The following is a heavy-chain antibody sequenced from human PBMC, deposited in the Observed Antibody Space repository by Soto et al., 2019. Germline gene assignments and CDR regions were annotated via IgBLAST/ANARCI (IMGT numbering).Heavy chain of an antibody. J-gene: IGHJ6*02. CDR1: GYTFTSYG. CDR3: ARVPVPQSYGLYYYYYGMDV. D-gene: IGHD2-2*01. V-gene: IGHV1-18*01. CDR2: ISAYNGNT. Sequence: ASVKVSCKASGYTFTSYGISWVRQAPGQGLEWLGMISAYNGNTNYAQKLQGRVTMTTDTSTSTAYMELRSLRSEDTAVYYCARVPVPQSYGLYYYYYGMDVWGQGTTVTVSS.